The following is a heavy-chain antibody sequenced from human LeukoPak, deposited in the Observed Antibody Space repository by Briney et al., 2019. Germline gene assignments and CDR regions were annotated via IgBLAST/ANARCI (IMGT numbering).Heavy chain of an antibody. J-gene: IGHJ4*02. CDR1: GFTFSSYS. D-gene: IGHD1-26*01. CDR2: ISSSSSYI. CDR3: ARWSIVGAPV. V-gene: IGHV3-21*01. Sequence: GGSLRLSCAAPGFTFSSYSMNWVRQAPGKGLEWVSSISSSSSYIYYADSVKGRFTISRDNAKNSLYLQMNSLRAEDTAVYYCARWSIVGAPVWGQGTLVTVSS.